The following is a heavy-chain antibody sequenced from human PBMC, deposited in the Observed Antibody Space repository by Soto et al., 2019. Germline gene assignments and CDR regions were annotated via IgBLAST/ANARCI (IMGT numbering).Heavy chain of an antibody. D-gene: IGHD2-15*01. J-gene: IGHJ6*02. CDR2: ISYDGNNK. CDR1: GFTFSNYA. Sequence: ESGGGVVQPGRSLRLSCAASGFTFSNYAMYWVRQAPGKGLEWVAVISYDGNNKYYADSVKGRFTISRDNSKNTRYLQMNSLRAKDTAVYYCARAGCDGGTCYTLVGLRYGMDVWGQGTTVTVSS. V-gene: IGHV3-30-3*01. CDR3: ARAGCDGGTCYTLVGLRYGMDV.